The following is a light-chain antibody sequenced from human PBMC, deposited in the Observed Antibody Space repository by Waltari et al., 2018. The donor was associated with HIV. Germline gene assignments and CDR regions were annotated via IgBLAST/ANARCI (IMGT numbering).Light chain of an antibody. Sequence: QSVLTQPPSVSAAPGQKVTISCSGSNSHIGNIYVSWDQQLPGSAPKLPIYDNDKVTSGIPDRRAGSKAGTSATLGITGLQTGDEADEYCGTWDSSLSAGVFGVGTKVTVL. CDR1: NSHIGNIY. CDR2: DND. CDR3: GTWDSSLSAGV. V-gene: IGLV1-51*01. J-gene: IGLJ2*01.